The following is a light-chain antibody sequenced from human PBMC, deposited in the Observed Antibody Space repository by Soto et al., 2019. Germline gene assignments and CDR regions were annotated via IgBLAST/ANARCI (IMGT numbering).Light chain of an antibody. CDR3: QQTYKTPYT. Sequence: DIQMTQSPSSLSASVGDRVIITCRASQSIVKYLNWYQQKAGKAPELLIHVASSLQGGSRFSGSGSGTDFTLTITSLQSEDIGTYYCQQTYKTPYTFGQGTKLEIK. V-gene: IGKV1-39*01. J-gene: IGKJ2*01. CDR2: VAS. CDR1: QSIVKY.